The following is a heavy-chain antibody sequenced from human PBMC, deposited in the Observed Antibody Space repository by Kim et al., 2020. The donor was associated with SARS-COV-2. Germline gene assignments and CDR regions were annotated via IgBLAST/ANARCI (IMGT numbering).Heavy chain of an antibody. J-gene: IGHJ4*02. CDR3: ARGPPIGGGDCYSH. D-gene: IGHD2-21*02. CDR2: IYYTGSS. CDR1: GGSISSGDYY. V-gene: IGHV4-30-4*08. Sequence: SETLSLTCTVSGGSISSGDYYWSWIRQAPGKGLEWIGYIYYTGSSHYNPSLNSRVTISIDTSKNQFSLKLSSVTAADTAVYYCARGPPIGGGDCYSHWGQGTLVTVSS.